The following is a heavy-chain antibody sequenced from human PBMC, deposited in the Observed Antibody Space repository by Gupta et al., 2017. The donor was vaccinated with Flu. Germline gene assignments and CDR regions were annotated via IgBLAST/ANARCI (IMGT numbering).Heavy chain of an antibody. D-gene: IGHD6-13*01. V-gene: IGHV3-23*01. CDR3: AKDRSGNPAIDY. CDR2: VGAGVDRT. J-gene: IGHJ4*02. CDR1: GLTFRDYA. Sequence: EVQRLESGGALVQPGGSLRLSCAASGLTFRDYAMNWVRQAPGKVLEWVATVGAGVDRTYYADSVMGRFTISRDNSKNTVYLQMNSLRGDDTAVYYCAKDRSGNPAIDYWGQGTLVTVSA.